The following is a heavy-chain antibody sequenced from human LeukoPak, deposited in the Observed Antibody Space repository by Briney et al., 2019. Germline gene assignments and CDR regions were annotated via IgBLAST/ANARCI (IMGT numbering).Heavy chain of an antibody. V-gene: IGHV4-4*07. CDR3: ARGRDYGNQYYFDY. CDR1: GGSISSYY. D-gene: IGHD4-11*01. Sequence: SETLSLTCTVSGGSISSYYWSWIRQPAGKGLEWIGRIYTSGSTNYNPSLKSRVTMSVDTSKNQFSLKLSSVTAADTAVYYCARGRDYGNQYYFDYWGQGTLVTVSS. J-gene: IGHJ4*02. CDR2: IYTSGST.